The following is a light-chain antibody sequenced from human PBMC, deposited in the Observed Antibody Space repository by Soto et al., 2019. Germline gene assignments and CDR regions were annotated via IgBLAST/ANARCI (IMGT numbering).Light chain of an antibody. V-gene: IGKV3-20*01. CDR3: QQVQSYPYT. CDR2: GAS. CDR1: QSVRSEY. Sequence: EIVLTQSPGTLSLSPGERATLSCRASQSVRSEYSAWYQQKPGQAPRLLIYGASTRATGIPDRFSGSASGTDFTLTISRLEPEDFATYSCQQVQSYPYTFGQGTKLEI. J-gene: IGKJ2*01.